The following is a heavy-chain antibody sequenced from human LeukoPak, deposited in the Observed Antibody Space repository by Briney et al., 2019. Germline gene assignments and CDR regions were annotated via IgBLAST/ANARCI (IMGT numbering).Heavy chain of an antibody. CDR2: IYTSGST. V-gene: IGHV4-4*07. D-gene: IGHD1-26*01. CDR1: GGSISSYY. J-gene: IGHJ4*02. Sequence: SETLSLTCTVSGGSISSYYWSWIRQPAGKGLEWIGRIYTSGSTNYHASLKSRVSMSVDTSKNQFSLKLSSVTAADTAVFYCARENSGSYREFDYWGQGTLVTVSS. CDR3: ARENSGSYREFDY.